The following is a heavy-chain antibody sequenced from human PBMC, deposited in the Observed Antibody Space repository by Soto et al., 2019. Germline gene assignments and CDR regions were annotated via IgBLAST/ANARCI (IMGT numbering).Heavy chain of an antibody. D-gene: IGHD2-15*01. CDR3: AREGYCSGGSCYYFDY. CDR1: GYTFTGYY. V-gene: IGHV1-2*04. CDR2: INPNSGGT. J-gene: IGHJ4*02. Sequence: ASVKVSCKASGYTFTGYYMHWVRQAPGQGLEWMGWINPNSGGTNYAQKFQGWVTMTRDTSISTAYMELSRLRSDDTAVYYCAREGYCSGGSCYYFDYWGQGTLVTVSS.